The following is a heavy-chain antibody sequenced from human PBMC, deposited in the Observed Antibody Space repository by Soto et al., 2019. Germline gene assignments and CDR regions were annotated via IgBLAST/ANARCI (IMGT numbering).Heavy chain of an antibody. D-gene: IGHD1-26*01. CDR1: GGTFSSYA. Sequence: QVQLVQSGAEVKKPGSSVKVSCKASGGTFSSYAISWVRQAPGQGLEWMGGIIPIFGTANYAQKFQGRVTITGDESTSTAYMELSSARSEDTAVYYCAREGALRATCDYCYGMDVWGQGTTVTVSS. CDR3: AREGALRATCDYCYGMDV. V-gene: IGHV1-69*01. CDR2: IIPIFGTA. J-gene: IGHJ6*02.